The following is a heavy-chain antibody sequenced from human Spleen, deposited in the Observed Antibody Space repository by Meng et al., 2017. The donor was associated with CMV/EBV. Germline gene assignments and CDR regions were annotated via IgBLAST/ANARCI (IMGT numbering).Heavy chain of an antibody. Sequence: GESLKISCTTSGFTFGDYGMSWVRQAPGKGLEWVGLIRSKTYGETTEYAASVKGRFTLSRDDSKSTAYLQMNSLKTEDTAVYYCTREISPYYYDSSGYAVWGQGTLVTVSS. CDR2: IRSKTYGETT. CDR3: TREISPYYYDSSGYAV. CDR1: GFTFGDYG. J-gene: IGHJ4*02. D-gene: IGHD3-22*01. V-gene: IGHV3-49*04.